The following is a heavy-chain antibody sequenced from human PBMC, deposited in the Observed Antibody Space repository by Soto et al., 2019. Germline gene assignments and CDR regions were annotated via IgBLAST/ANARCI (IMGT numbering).Heavy chain of an antibody. CDR3: AAGRYSSSSGWFDP. D-gene: IGHD6-6*01. CDR2: IVVGSGNT. J-gene: IGHJ5*02. CDR1: GFTFTSSA. Sequence: QMQLVQSGPEVKKPGTSVKVSCKASGFTFTSSAVQWVRQARGQRLEWIGWIVVGSGNTNYAQKFQERVTITRDMSTRTAYMELSSLRSEDTAVYYCAAGRYSSSSGWFDPWGQGTLVTVSS. V-gene: IGHV1-58*01.